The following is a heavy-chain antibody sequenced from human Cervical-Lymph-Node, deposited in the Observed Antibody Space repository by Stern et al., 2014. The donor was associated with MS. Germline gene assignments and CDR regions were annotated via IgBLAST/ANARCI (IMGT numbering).Heavy chain of an antibody. Sequence: VQLLESGTEVKKPGASVKVSCKASGNTFNDYYTHWVRQAPGQGLEWLGRINPSSGVTNYAQKFQGSVTMTRDTSISTDYMELIRLTYDDTAIYYCARQRGLGLLDSWGQGTLVTVSS. CDR3: ARQRGLGLLDS. V-gene: IGHV1-2*02. D-gene: IGHD3-10*01. CDR2: INPSSGVT. CDR1: GNTFNDYY. J-gene: IGHJ5*01.